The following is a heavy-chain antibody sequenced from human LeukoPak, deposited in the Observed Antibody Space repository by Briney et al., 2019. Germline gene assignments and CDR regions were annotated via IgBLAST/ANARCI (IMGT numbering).Heavy chain of an antibody. V-gene: IGHV3-23*01. Sequence: GGSLRLSCAASGFTFSSYAMSWVRQAPGKGLEWVSAISGSGSSTYYADSVKGRFTISRDNSKNTLYLQMNSLRAEDTAVYYCASPYNSRWYELCYWGQGTLVTVSS. CDR2: ISGSGSST. CDR1: GFTFSSYA. D-gene: IGHD6-13*01. CDR3: ASPYNSRWYELCY. J-gene: IGHJ4*02.